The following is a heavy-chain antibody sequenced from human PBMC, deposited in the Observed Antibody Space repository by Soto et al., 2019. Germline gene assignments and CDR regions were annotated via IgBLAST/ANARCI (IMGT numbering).Heavy chain of an antibody. D-gene: IGHD3-9*01. Sequence: QVQLVQSGAEVKKPGSSVKVSCKASGGTFSSYAISWVRQAPGQGLEWMGGIIPIFGTANYAQKFQGRVTITADESTSTAYRELSSLSSEDTAVYYYVRGGKDDILPNYFDYWGQGTLVTVSS. CDR3: VRGGKDDILPNYFDY. V-gene: IGHV1-69*12. CDR1: GGTFSSYA. J-gene: IGHJ4*02. CDR2: IIPIFGTA.